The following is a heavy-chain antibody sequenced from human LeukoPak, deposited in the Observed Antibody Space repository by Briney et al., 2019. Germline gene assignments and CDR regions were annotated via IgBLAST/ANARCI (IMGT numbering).Heavy chain of an antibody. CDR2: ISFDGAII. CDR3: AREIDGDRYFDY. V-gene: IGHV3-30-3*01. Sequence: GGSLRLSCAASRLTFINYAMHWVRQAPGKGLEWVAFISFDGAIIYYADSVKGRFTISRDNSENTMYLQMNSLRLDDTATYYCAREIDGDRYFDYWGQGTLVTVSS. CDR1: RLTFINYA. D-gene: IGHD4-17*01. J-gene: IGHJ4*02.